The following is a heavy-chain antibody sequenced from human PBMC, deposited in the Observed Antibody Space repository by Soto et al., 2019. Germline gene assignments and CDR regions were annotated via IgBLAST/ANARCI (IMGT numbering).Heavy chain of an antibody. V-gene: IGHV4-39*01. Sequence: QLQLQESGPGLVKPSETLSLTCTVSGGSISSSSYYWGWIRQPPGKGLEWIGSIYYSGSTYYNPSLKSRVTIYVDTSKNQFSLKLTSVTAADTAVYYCARSMVRGVMYFDYWGQGTLVTVSS. J-gene: IGHJ4*02. D-gene: IGHD3-10*01. CDR2: IYYSGST. CDR3: ARSMVRGVMYFDY. CDR1: GGSISSSSYY.